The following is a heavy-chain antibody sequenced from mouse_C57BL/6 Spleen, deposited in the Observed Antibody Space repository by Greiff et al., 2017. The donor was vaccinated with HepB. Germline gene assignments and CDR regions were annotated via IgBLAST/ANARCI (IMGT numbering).Heavy chain of an antibody. CDR2: ISYDGNN. V-gene: IGHV3-6*01. CDR1: GYSITSGYY. CDR3: ARGGGPYYFDY. J-gene: IGHJ2*01. Sequence: EVKLVESGPGLVKPSQSLSLTCSVTGYSITSGYYWNWIRQFPGNKLEWMGYISYDGNNNYNPSLKNRISITRDTSKNQFFLKLNSVTTEDTATYYCARGGGPYYFDYWGQGTTLTVSS. D-gene: IGHD1-1*02.